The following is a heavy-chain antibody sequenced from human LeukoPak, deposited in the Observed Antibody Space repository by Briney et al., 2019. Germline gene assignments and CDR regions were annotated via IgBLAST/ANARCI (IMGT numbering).Heavy chain of an antibody. D-gene: IGHD5-12*01. J-gene: IGHJ4*02. CDR2: INWNGGST. CDR1: GFTFSSYG. CDR3: ARVGSGGGYSGYDSRRGNDY. Sequence: GGSLRLSCAASGFTFSSYGMSWVRHAPGKGLEWVSGINWNGGSTGYADSVKGRFTISRDNAKNSLYLQMNSLRAEDTALYYCARVGSGGGYSGYDSRRGNDYWGQGTLVTVSS. V-gene: IGHV3-20*04.